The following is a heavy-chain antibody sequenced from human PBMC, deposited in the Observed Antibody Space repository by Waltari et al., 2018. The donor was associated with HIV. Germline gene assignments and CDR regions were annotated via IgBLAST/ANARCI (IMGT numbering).Heavy chain of an antibody. D-gene: IGHD1-26*01. J-gene: IGHJ4*02. CDR2: ISYDGSTK. CDR3: ARDAGIVGAPPLLDF. V-gene: IGHV3-30*10. Sequence: QVQLVESGGGVVQPGRSLRLSCAASPFTFSSHDMYWVRQAPGKGLEWVALISYDGSTKYYIDSVKGRFTISRDNSKNTLYLQMSSLRAEDTAVYFCARDAGIVGAPPLLDFWGQGTLVTVSS. CDR1: PFTFSSHD.